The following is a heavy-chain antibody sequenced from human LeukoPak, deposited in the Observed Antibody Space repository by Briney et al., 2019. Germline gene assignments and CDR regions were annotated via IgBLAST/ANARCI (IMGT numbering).Heavy chain of an antibody. CDR1: GFTFSSYW. J-gene: IGHJ5*02. CDR2: IKQDGSEK. D-gene: IGHD3-10*01. V-gene: IGHV3-7*01. Sequence: GGSLRLSCAASGFTFSSYWMSWVRQAPGKGLEWVANIKQDGSEKYYVDSVKGRFTISRDNAKNSLYLQMNSLRAEDTAVYYCARDGFGRFGELLPWGQGTLVTVSS. CDR3: ARDGFGRFGELLP.